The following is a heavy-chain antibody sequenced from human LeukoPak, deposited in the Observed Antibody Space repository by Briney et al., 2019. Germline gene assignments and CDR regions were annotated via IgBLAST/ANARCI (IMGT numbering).Heavy chain of an antibody. D-gene: IGHD2-2*01. CDR2: INSGTTI. CDR1: GFTFSRYE. V-gene: IGHV3-48*03. Sequence: GGSLRLSCAASGFTFSRYEMNWVRQAPGKGLEWVSYINSGTTIYYADSVKGGFTVSRDNAKNLLYLQMNSLRAEDTAVYYCARVTSAMPDYWGQGTLVTVSS. CDR3: ARVTSAMPDY. J-gene: IGHJ4*02.